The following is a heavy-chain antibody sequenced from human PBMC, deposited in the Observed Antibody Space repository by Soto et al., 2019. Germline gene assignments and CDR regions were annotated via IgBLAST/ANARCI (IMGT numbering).Heavy chain of an antibody. CDR2: ISYDGSNT. Sequence: QVQLVESGGGVVQTGRSLKLSCAASGFTFRTYAMHWVRQAPGKGLEWVAVISYDGSNTYYADSVKGRFTISRDSSKNTLYLQMNSLRTEDSAVYYCARDSETNGYSYDYFDYWGQGTLVTVSS. CDR1: GFTFRTYA. D-gene: IGHD5-18*01. J-gene: IGHJ4*02. CDR3: ARDSETNGYSYDYFDY. V-gene: IGHV3-30*04.